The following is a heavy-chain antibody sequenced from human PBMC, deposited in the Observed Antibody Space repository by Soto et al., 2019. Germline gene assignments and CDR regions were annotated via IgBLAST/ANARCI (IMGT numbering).Heavy chain of an antibody. J-gene: IGHJ4*02. CDR2: IIPILNVT. V-gene: IGHV1-69*02. CDR1: GGAFISYT. CDR3: AKGAGYFDY. Sequence: QVQLVQSGAEVKPPGSSVKVSCKASGGAFISYTINWVRQGPGRRLEWMGRIIPILNVTNYAQTFQGRVTITADKSTSTAYMELSSLRSEDTAVYFCAKGAGYFDYWGQGTLVTVSS.